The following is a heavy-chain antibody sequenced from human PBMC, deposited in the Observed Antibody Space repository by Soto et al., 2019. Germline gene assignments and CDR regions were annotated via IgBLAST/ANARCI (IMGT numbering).Heavy chain of an antibody. CDR2: INAGNGNT. CDR1: GYTFTGYA. CDR3: ARAVAVPADFDY. V-gene: IGHV1-3*05. J-gene: IGHJ4*02. Sequence: QVQLVQSGAEEKKPGASVKVSCKASGYTFTGYAMHWVRQAPGQRLEWMGWINAGNGNTKYLQKFQGRVTFTRDTSASTAYMELSSLRSEDTAVYYCARAVAVPADFDYWGQGTLVTVSS. D-gene: IGHD6-19*01.